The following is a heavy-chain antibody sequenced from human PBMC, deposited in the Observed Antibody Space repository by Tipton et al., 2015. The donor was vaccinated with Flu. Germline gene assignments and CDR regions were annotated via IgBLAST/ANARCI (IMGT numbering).Heavy chain of an antibody. V-gene: IGHV3-21*06. D-gene: IGHD3-10*01. J-gene: IGHJ4*02. Sequence: SLRLSCAASGFTFSTYSMNWVRQAPGKGLEWVSSISGSSFDIYYAESVKGRFTISRDNAKNSLYLHMNSLGVDDTAVYYCARDGGPGSHNWAINWGQGTLVTVSS. CDR1: GFTFSTYS. CDR2: ISGSSFDI. CDR3: ARDGGPGSHNWAIN.